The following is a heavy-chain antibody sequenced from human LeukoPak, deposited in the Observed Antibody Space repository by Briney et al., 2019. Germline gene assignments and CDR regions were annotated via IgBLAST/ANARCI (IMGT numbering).Heavy chain of an antibody. CDR2: IYHSGST. J-gene: IGHJ6*02. CDR1: GGSISSGGYS. CDR3: ARGAYYYYGMDV. V-gene: IGHV4-30-2*01. Sequence: SETLSLTSAVSGGSISSGGYSWSWIRQPPGKGLEWIGYIYHSGSTYYNPSLKSRVTISVDRSKNQFSLKLSSVTAADTAVYYCARGAYYYYGMDVWGQGTTVTVSS.